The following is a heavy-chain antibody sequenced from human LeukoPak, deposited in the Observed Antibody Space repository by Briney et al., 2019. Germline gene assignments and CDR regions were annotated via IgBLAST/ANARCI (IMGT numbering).Heavy chain of an antibody. J-gene: IGHJ4*02. Sequence: GGSLRLSCAASGITFDDYGMSWVRQAPGKGLEWVSGINWNGGSTGYADSVKGRFTISRDNAKNSLYPQMNSLRAEDTALYYCARDRYYDTSGSFDYWGQGTLVTVSS. CDR3: ARDRYYDTSGSFDY. CDR2: INWNGGST. CDR1: GITFDDYG. D-gene: IGHD3-22*01. V-gene: IGHV3-20*04.